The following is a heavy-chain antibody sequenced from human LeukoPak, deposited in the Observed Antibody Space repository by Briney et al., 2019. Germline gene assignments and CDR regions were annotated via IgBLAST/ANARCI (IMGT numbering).Heavy chain of an antibody. V-gene: IGHV1-2*02. CDR1: GYTFTGYF. Sequence: ASVKVSCKASGYTFTGYFMHWVRQAPGQGLEWMGWINPNSGGTNYAQKLQGRVTMTTDTSTSTAYMELRSLRSDDTAVYYCARALRMITFGGVTSGYWGQGTLVTVSS. CDR3: ARALRMITFGGVTSGY. CDR2: INPNSGGT. J-gene: IGHJ4*02. D-gene: IGHD3-16*01.